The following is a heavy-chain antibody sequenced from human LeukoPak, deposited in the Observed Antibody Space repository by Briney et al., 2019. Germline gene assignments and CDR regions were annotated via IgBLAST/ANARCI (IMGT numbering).Heavy chain of an antibody. Sequence: QPGGSLRLSCEASGFTFGTFWMSWVRQAPGKGLEWVSAISGSGGSTYYADSVKGRFTISRDNSKNTLYLQMNSLRAEDTAVYYCAKGGGYLRIVEFDYWGQGTLVTVSS. CDR1: GFTFGTFW. J-gene: IGHJ4*02. V-gene: IGHV3-23*01. CDR2: ISGSGGST. D-gene: IGHD2-15*01. CDR3: AKGGGYLRIVEFDY.